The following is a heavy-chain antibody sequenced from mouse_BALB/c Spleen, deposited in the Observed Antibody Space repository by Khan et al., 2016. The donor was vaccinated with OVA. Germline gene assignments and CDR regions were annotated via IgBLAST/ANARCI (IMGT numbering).Heavy chain of an antibody. CDR2: IWAGGDT. CDR3: ARDGYYFDY. Sequence: VQLVESGPGLVAPSQSLSITCTVSGFSLSSFGIYWVRQPPGKGLEWLGVIWAGGDTNYNSALMSRLSISKDNSKSQVFLNMNSLQTDDTAIYYCARDGYYFDYWGHGTTVTVSS. V-gene: IGHV2-9*02. J-gene: IGHJ2*01. CDR1: GFSLSSFG. D-gene: IGHD2-2*01.